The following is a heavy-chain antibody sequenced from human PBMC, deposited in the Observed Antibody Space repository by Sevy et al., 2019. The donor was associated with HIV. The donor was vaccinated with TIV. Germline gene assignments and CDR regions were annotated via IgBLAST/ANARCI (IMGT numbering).Heavy chain of an antibody. V-gene: IGHV3-48*01. CDR2: ISSSSSTI. D-gene: IGHD3-22*01. Sequence: GGSLRLSCAASGFTFSSYSMNWVRQAPGKGLEWVSYISSSSSTIYYADSVKGRFTSSRDNAKNSLYLQMNSLRAEDTAVYYCARTGPPGYYYDSSGSDYWGQGTLVIVSS. J-gene: IGHJ4*02. CDR1: GFTFSSYS. CDR3: ARTGPPGYYYDSSGSDY.